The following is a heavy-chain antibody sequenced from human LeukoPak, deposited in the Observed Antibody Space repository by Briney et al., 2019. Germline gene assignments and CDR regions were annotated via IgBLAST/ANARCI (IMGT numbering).Heavy chain of an antibody. CDR3: ARPKMGATSPALL. D-gene: IGHD1-26*01. Sequence: GGSLRLSCAASGFTFSSYTMSWVRQAPGKGLEWVSTITTSDGNTYYADSVKGRFTVSRDNSKNTLFLQMNSLRAEDTAVYYCARPKMGATSPALLWGQGTLVTVSS. CDR2: ITTSDGNT. J-gene: IGHJ4*02. V-gene: IGHV3-23*01. CDR1: GFTFSSYT.